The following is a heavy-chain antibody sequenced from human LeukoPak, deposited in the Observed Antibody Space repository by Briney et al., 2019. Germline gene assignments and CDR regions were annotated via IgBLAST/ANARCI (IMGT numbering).Heavy chain of an antibody. Sequence: GGSLRLSCAASGFTFSNYAMSWVRQAPGKGLEWVSTISNSGDATYYADSVKGRFTISRDNSKNTLYLQMNSLRAEDTAVYYCASRFTRSPRVDWGLGTLVTVSS. CDR3: ASRFTRSPRVD. J-gene: IGHJ4*02. D-gene: IGHD3-3*01. CDR1: GFTFSNYA. V-gene: IGHV3-23*01. CDR2: ISNSGDAT.